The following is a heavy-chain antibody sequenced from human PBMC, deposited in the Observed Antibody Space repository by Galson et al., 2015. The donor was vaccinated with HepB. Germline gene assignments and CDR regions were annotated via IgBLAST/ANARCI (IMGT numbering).Heavy chain of an antibody. V-gene: IGHV3-11*06. D-gene: IGHD3-10*01. CDR3: ARESMVRGVIITRYGTDV. CDR2: ISSSSSYT. CDR1: GFTFSDYY. J-gene: IGHJ6*02. Sequence: SLRLSCAASGFTFSDYYMSWIRQAPGKGLEWVSYISSSSSYTNYADSVKGRFTISRDNAKNSLYLQMNSLRAEDTAVYYCARESMVRGVIITRYGTDVWGQGTTVTVSS.